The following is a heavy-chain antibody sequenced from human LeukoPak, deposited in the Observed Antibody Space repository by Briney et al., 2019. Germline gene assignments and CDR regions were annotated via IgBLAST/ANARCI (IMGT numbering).Heavy chain of an antibody. J-gene: IGHJ4*02. V-gene: IGHV1-46*01. D-gene: IGHD3-22*01. CDR1: GYTFTSYY. Sequence: ASVKVSCKASGYTFTSYYMHWVRQAPGQGLEWMGIINPSGDSTRYAQKFQSRVTMTRDTSTSTVYMELSSLRSEDTAVYYCARDGNYYDSSGYYYFDYWGQGTLVTVSS. CDR3: ARDGNYYDSSGYYYFDY. CDR2: INPSGDST.